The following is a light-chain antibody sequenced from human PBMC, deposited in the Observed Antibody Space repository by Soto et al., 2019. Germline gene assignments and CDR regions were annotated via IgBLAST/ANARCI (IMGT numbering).Light chain of an antibody. CDR3: QQYNNWPLT. Sequence: EIVMTQSPATLSVSPGERATLSCRASQSVTSNLAWYQKKPGQAPRLLIYGASTWATGLPARFSGSGSGTEFTLTISSLQSEDFAVYYCQQYNNWPLTFGPGNTVDIK. V-gene: IGKV3-15*01. J-gene: IGKJ3*01. CDR2: GAS. CDR1: QSVTSN.